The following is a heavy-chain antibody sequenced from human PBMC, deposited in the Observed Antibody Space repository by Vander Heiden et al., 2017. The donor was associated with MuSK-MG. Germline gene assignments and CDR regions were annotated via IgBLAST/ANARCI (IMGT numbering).Heavy chain of an antibody. CDR2: ISGRDVST. V-gene: IGHV3-23*01. J-gene: IGHJ4*02. Sequence: EVQLLESGGGLVQPGGSLRLSCAASGFTFSSYTMTWVRQAPGKGLEWVSGISGRDVSTSYADSVKGRFTISRDNSRNTVYLQMNSLRGEDTAVYYCARRTTNPTFFDYWVQGTLVTVSS. D-gene: IGHD1-1*01. CDR1: GFTFSSYT. CDR3: ARRTTNPTFFDY.